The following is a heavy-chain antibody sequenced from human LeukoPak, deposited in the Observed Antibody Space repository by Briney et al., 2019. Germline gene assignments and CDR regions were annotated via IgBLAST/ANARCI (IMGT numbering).Heavy chain of an antibody. Sequence: GGSLRLSCAASGFTFSSYAMSWVRQAPGKGLEWVSAISGSGGSTYYADSVKGRFTISRDNSKNTLYLQMNSLRAEDTAVYYCAKDLGYCSGGSCLALDYWGQGNLVTVSS. V-gene: IGHV3-23*01. CDR1: GFTFSSYA. CDR3: AKDLGYCSGGSCLALDY. CDR2: ISGSGGST. D-gene: IGHD2-15*01. J-gene: IGHJ4*02.